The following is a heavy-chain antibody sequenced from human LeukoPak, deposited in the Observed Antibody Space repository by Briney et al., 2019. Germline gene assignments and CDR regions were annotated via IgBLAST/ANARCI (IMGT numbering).Heavy chain of an antibody. CDR1: GYIFTNYG. CDR3: ARVSLPRRYFGWLLF. CDR2: ISGYNGHT. V-gene: IGHV1-18*01. Sequence: ASVKVSCKASGYIFTNYGISWVRQAPGQGLEWMGWISGYNGHTNYAQKLQGRVTMTTDTSTSTAYMELRSLRSDDTAVYYCARVSLPRRYFGWLLFWGQGTLVTVSS. J-gene: IGHJ4*02. D-gene: IGHD3-9*01.